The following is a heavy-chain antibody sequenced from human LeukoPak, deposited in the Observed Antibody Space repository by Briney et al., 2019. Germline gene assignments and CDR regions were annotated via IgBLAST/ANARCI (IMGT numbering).Heavy chain of an antibody. CDR1: GFTFSSYA. CDR3: ANSLPYYYDSSGYFDY. CDR2: ISGSGGST. J-gene: IGHJ4*02. D-gene: IGHD3-22*01. Sequence: GGSLRLSCVASGFTFSSYAMSWVRQAPGKGLEWVSAISGSGGSTYYADSVKGRFTISRDNSKNTLYLQMNSLRAEDTAVYYCANSLPYYYDSSGYFDYWGQGTLVTVSS. V-gene: IGHV3-23*01.